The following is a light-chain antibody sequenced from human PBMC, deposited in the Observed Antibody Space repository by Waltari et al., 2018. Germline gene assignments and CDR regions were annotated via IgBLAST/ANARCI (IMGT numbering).Light chain of an antibody. J-gene: IGLJ2*01. Sequence: QSALTQPASVSGSPGQSITLSCTGTSRDVGGYNYVSWYQQDPGKAPKLIIYEVNNRPSGVSNRFSGSKSGNTASLPISGLLAEDEADYYCSSYTSTTTLGVVFGGGTKLTVL. CDR3: SSYTSTTTLGVV. CDR1: SRDVGGYNY. CDR2: EVN. V-gene: IGLV2-14*01.